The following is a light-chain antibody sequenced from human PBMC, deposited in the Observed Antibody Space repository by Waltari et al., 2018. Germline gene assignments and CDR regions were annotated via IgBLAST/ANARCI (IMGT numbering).Light chain of an antibody. CDR2: KVS. Sequence: DVVMTQSPLSLSVTLGQPASISCRSSQSLVHSDGNTYLQWFQQRPGQSPRRLIYKVSSRESGVSDRFSGSGSGTDFTLKISRVEAEDVGVYYCMQGTYWPYTFGQGTKLDIK. CDR1: QSLVHSDGNTY. J-gene: IGKJ2*01. CDR3: MQGTYWPYT. V-gene: IGKV2-30*02.